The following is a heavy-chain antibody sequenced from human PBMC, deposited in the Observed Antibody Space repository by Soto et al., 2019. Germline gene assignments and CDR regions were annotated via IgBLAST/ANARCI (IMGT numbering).Heavy chain of an antibody. J-gene: IGHJ6*02. Sequence: QVQLQESGPGLVKPSQTLSLTCTVSGGSISSGGYYWSWIRQHPGKGLEWIGYIYYSGSTYYNPSLTRRVTISVHTSKNQFSLKLSSVTAADTAVYYCARDFIAARPNYYYGMYVWGQGTTVTVSS. CDR1: GGSISSGGYY. V-gene: IGHV4-31*03. CDR3: ARDFIAARPNYYYGMYV. D-gene: IGHD6-6*01. CDR2: IYYSGST.